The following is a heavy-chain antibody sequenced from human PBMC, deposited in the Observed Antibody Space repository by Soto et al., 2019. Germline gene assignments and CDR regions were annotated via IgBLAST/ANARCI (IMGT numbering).Heavy chain of an antibody. CDR3: ARGVWAVAGRFDY. J-gene: IGHJ4*02. D-gene: IGHD6-19*01. CDR1: GGSVSTGSSY. V-gene: IGHV4-61*01. CDR2: IYYSGST. Sequence: PSEPLAVTNTLSGGSVSTGSSYWSWIRQPPGKGLEWIGYIYYSGSTNYNPSLKSRVTISVYTSKNQFSLKLSSVTAADTAVYYCARGVWAVAGRFDYWGQGTLVTVSS.